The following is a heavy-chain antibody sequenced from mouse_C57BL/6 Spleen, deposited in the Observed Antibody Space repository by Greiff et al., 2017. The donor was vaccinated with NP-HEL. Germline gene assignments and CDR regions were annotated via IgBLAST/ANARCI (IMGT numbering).Heavy chain of an antibody. CDR3: ARDLFSYYYGSPWYFDV. CDR1: GYAFSSYW. CDR2: IYPGDGDT. D-gene: IGHD1-1*01. V-gene: IGHV1-80*01. Sequence: VKLQESGAELVKPGASVKISCKASGYAFSSYWMNWVKQRPGKGLEWIGQIYPGDGDTNYNGKFKGKATLTADKSSSTAYMQLSSLTSKDSAVYFCARDLFSYYYGSPWYFDVWGTGTTVTVSS. J-gene: IGHJ1*03.